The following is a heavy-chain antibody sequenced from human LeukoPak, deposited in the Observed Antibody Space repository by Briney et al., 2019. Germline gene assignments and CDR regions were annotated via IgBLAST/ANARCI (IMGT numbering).Heavy chain of an antibody. CDR3: ARATPGFNYDFWSGYYTYFDY. CDR1: GGSISSYY. J-gene: IGHJ4*02. Sequence: SETLSLTCTAAGGSISSYYWGWIRQPPGKGLEWIGYIYYSGSTNYNPSLKSRVTISVDTSKNQFSLKLSSVTAADTAVYYCARATPGFNYDFWSGYYTYFDYWGQGTLVTVSS. D-gene: IGHD3-3*01. CDR2: IYYSGST. V-gene: IGHV4-59*01.